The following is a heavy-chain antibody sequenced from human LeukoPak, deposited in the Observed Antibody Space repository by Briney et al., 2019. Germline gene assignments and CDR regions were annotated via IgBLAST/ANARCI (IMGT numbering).Heavy chain of an antibody. Sequence: GASVKVSCKASAYTFTGYYMHWVRQAPGQGLEWMGWINPNSGGTNYAQKFHGRVTMTRDTSISTAYMELSRLTSDDTAIYYCARKDYFDYWGQGTLVTVSS. CDR3: ARKDYFDY. CDR1: AYTFTGYY. CDR2: INPNSGGT. J-gene: IGHJ4*02. V-gene: IGHV1-2*02.